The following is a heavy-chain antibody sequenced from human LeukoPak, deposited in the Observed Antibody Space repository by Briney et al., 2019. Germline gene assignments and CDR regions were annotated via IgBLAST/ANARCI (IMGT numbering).Heavy chain of an antibody. CDR1: GFTFDDYA. Sequence: GGSLRLSCAASGFTFDDYAMHWVRQAPGKGLEWVSGISWNSGSIGYADSVKGRFTISRDNAKNSLYLQMNSLRAEDTAVYYCARYFHAKWEPDAFDIWGQGTMVTVSS. J-gene: IGHJ3*02. D-gene: IGHD1-26*01. V-gene: IGHV3-9*01. CDR3: ARYFHAKWEPDAFDI. CDR2: ISWNSGSI.